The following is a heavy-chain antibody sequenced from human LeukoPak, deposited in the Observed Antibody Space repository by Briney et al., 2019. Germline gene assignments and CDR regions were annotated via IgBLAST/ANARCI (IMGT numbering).Heavy chain of an antibody. Sequence: SETLSLXCAVYGGSFSGYYWSWSRQPPGKGLEWIGEINHSGSTNYNPSLKSRVTISVDTSKNQFSLKLSSVTAADTAVYYCARGQGYVDYWGQGTLVTVSS. CDR1: GGSFSGYY. CDR2: INHSGST. CDR3: ARGQGYVDY. J-gene: IGHJ4*02. V-gene: IGHV4-34*01.